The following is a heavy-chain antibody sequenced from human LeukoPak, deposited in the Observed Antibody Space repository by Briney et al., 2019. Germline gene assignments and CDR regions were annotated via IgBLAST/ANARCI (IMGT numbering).Heavy chain of an antibody. CDR2: IIPILGIA. D-gene: IGHD6-13*01. V-gene: IGHV1-69*04. Sequence: ASVKVSCKASGGTFSSYAISWVRQAPGQGLEWMGRIIPILGIANYAQKFQGRVTITADKSTSTAYMELRSLRSDDTAVYYCARVFSSSWYEMIDYWGQGTLVTVSS. CDR3: ARVFSSSWYEMIDY. CDR1: GGTFSSYA. J-gene: IGHJ4*02.